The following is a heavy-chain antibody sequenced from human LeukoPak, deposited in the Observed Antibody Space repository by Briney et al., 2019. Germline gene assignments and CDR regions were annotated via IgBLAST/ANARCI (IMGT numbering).Heavy chain of an antibody. CDR1: GYTFTSYG. CDR3: ARVSGGYYDILTGYPSNYFDY. Sequence: ASVKVSCKASGYTFTSYGINWVRQAPGQGLEWMGWINTNTGNPTYAQGFTGRFVFSLDTSVSTAYLQISSLKAEDTAVYYCARVSGGYYDILTGYPSNYFDYWGQGTLVTVSS. CDR2: INTNTGNP. J-gene: IGHJ4*02. D-gene: IGHD3-9*01. V-gene: IGHV7-4-1*02.